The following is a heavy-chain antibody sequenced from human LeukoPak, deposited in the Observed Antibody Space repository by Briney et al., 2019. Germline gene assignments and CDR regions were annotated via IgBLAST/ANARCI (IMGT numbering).Heavy chain of an antibody. V-gene: IGHV1-69*13. J-gene: IGHJ3*02. D-gene: IGHD3-10*01. CDR1: GGTFRDCA. CDR3: ARDRITMVNDAFDI. Sequence: ASVKVSCKASGGTFRDCAISWVRQAPGQGLEWMGRIIPMFGTANYAEKFEASVTITLDESTSTSYMEMNSLKSDDTAVYYCARDRITMVNDAFDIWGQGTMVTVSS. CDR2: IIPMFGTA.